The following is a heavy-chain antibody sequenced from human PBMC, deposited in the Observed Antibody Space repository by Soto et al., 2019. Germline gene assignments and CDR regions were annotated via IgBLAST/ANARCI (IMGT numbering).Heavy chain of an antibody. D-gene: IGHD3-10*01. J-gene: IGHJ4*02. V-gene: IGHV1-69*01. Sequence: QVQLVQSEAEVKKPGSSLRLSCRTSGGTFNSYTITWVRRAPGQGLEWVGGIMAIFDKRNYAQTFLGRVTITADESTSTAYLELSGLTVEDTAVYYCARERSSGNHDYWGQGTPVTVSS. CDR1: GGTFNSYT. CDR2: IMAIFDKR. CDR3: ARERSSGNHDY.